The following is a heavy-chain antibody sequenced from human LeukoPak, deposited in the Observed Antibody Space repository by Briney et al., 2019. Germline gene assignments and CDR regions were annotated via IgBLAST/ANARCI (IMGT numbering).Heavy chain of an antibody. D-gene: IGHD2-2*01. Sequence: SETLSLTCAVSGYSLSSGYYWGWIRQPPGKGLEWIGSIYHSGSTYYNPSLKSRVTLSVDTSKNQFSLKLSSVTAADTAVYYCARSLVVPAAIGSYYFDYWGQGTLVTVSS. V-gene: IGHV4-38-2*01. J-gene: IGHJ4*02. CDR1: GYSLSSGYY. CDR2: IYHSGST. CDR3: ARSLVVPAAIGSYYFDY.